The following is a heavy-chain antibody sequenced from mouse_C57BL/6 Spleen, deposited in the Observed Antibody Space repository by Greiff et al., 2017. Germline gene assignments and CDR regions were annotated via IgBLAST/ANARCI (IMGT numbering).Heavy chain of an antibody. CDR1: GYTFTNYW. J-gene: IGHJ1*03. CDR3: ARDYGSPHWYFDV. CDR2: IYPGGGYT. D-gene: IGHD1-1*01. Sequence: QVQLQESGAELVRPGTSVKMSCKASGYTFTNYWIGWAKQRPGHGLEWIGDIYPGGGYTNYNEKFKGKATLTADKSSSTAYMQFSSLTSEDSAIYYCARDYGSPHWYFDVWGTGTTVTVSS. V-gene: IGHV1-63*01.